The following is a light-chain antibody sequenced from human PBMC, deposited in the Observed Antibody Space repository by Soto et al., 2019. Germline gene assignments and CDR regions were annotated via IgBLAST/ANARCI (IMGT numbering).Light chain of an antibody. Sequence: QSVLTQPRSVSGSPGQPLTLSCTGTSRDVGSFNSVSWYQQHPGKAPQLIIYDVTKRPSGVPDRFSGSKSGNTASLNISGLQADDESDYYCCSYAGSSTWVFGGGTQLTVL. CDR2: DVT. CDR3: CSYAGSSTWV. V-gene: IGLV2-11*01. J-gene: IGLJ3*02. CDR1: SRDVGSFNS.